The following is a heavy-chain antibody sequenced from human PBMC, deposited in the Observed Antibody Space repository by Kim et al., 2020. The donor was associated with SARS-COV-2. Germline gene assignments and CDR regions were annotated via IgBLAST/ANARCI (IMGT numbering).Heavy chain of an antibody. D-gene: IGHD2-15*01. J-gene: IGHJ6*02. CDR3: ARGAQRSTPYCSGGSCYSAYYYYGMDV. Sequence: SVKVSCKASGGTFSSYAISWVRQAPGQGLEWMGGIIPIFGTANYAQKFQGRVTITADESTSTAYMELSSLRSEDTAMYYCARGAQRSTPYCSGGSCYSAYYYYGMDVWGQGTTVTVSS. CDR2: IIPIFGTA. CDR1: GGTFSSYA. V-gene: IGHV1-69*13.